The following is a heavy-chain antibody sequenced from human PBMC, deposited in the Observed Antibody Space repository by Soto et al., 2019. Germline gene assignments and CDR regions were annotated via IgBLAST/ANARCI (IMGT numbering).Heavy chain of an antibody. Sequence: QVQLVQSGVEVKKPGASVKVSCKASGYTFITYGLSWVRQAPGQGLEWMGWISTFNGNTNYAQKFQGRVTMTTDTSTSTAYMALRSLTSDDTAVYYCARGGENFDYWGQGALVTVSS. CDR3: ARGGENFDY. CDR2: ISTFNGNT. J-gene: IGHJ4*02. D-gene: IGHD3-10*01. CDR1: GYTFITYG. V-gene: IGHV1-18*01.